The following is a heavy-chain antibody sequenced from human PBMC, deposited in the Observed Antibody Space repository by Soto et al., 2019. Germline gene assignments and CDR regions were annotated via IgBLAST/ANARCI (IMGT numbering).Heavy chain of an antibody. Sequence: ASVKVSCKASGYTFTSYGISWVRQAPGQGLEWMGWISAYNGNTNYAQKLQGRVTMTTDTSTSTAYMELRSLRSDDTAVYYCARAYDFWSGYLNFDYWGQGTLVTVS. CDR3: ARAYDFWSGYLNFDY. CDR1: GYTFTSYG. V-gene: IGHV1-18*01. CDR2: ISAYNGNT. D-gene: IGHD3-3*01. J-gene: IGHJ4*02.